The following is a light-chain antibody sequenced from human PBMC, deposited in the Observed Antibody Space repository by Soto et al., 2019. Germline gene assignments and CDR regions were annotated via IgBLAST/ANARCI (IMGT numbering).Light chain of an antibody. CDR2: GAS. CDR3: QQRSNWAT. J-gene: IGKJ3*01. CDR1: QSVGDN. Sequence: EIVMTQSPATLSVSPGERATLSCRASQSVGDNLAWYQRQPGQPPRLLIYGASTRATGIPLRFSGSGSGTDFTLTISSLEPEDFAVYYCQQRSNWATFGPGTKVDI. V-gene: IGKV3-15*01.